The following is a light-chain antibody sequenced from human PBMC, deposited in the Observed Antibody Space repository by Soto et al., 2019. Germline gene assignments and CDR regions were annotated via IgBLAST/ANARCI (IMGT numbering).Light chain of an antibody. CDR1: SSDVGGYIY. CDR2: DVT. V-gene: IGLV2-11*01. Sequence: QSALTQPRSVSGSPGQSVTVSCTGTSSDVGGYIYVSWYQHHPGKAPKLMIYDVTNRPSGVPDRFSGSKSGNTASLTISGLQTEDEADYYCCSYAGAYTVVFGTGTKLTVL. CDR3: CSYAGAYTVV. J-gene: IGLJ1*01.